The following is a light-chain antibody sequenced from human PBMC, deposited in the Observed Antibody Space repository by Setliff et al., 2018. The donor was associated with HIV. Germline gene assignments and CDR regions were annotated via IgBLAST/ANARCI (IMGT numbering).Light chain of an antibody. CDR2: EDN. Sequence: FMLTQPHSVSESPGKTVTISCTRSSGSIASNYVQWYQQRPGSSPTTVIYEDNQRPSGAPDRFSGSIDSSSNSASLTISGLKTEDEAGYYCQSYDSSNHVVFGGGTQLTVL. J-gene: IGLJ2*01. CDR3: QSYDSSNHVV. CDR1: SGSIASNY. V-gene: IGLV6-57*01.